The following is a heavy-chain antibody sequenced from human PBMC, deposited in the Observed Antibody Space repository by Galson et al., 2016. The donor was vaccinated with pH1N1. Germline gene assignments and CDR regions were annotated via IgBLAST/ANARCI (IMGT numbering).Heavy chain of an antibody. V-gene: IGHV2-70*11. CDR3: ARGPGTVPGTNNENYMDV. D-gene: IGHD6-19*01. CDR2: IDWEDDK. J-gene: IGHJ6*03. CDR1: GFSLSTSGMS. Sequence: PALVKPTQTLTLTCTFSGFSLSTSGMSVSWIRQPPGKALEWLARIDWEDDKYYRTSLKNRLTISKDTSKNQVVLTMTNMDPVDTASYYSARGPGTVPGTNNENYMDVWGEGTTVTVSS.